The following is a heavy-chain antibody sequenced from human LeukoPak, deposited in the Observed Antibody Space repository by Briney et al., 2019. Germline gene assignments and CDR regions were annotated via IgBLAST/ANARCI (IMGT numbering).Heavy chain of an antibody. D-gene: IGHD4-17*01. CDR1: GYSFTNYW. J-gene: IGHJ4*02. CDR3: ARCGDLLYKYYFHY. Sequence: GESLKISCKGFGYSFTNYWIGWVRQMPGKGLEWMGIIYPGDSDIRYSPSFQGQVTISADKSISTAYLQWSSMKASDTAMYYCARCGDLLYKYYFHYWDQGTLVTVSS. CDR2: IYPGDSDI. V-gene: IGHV5-51*01.